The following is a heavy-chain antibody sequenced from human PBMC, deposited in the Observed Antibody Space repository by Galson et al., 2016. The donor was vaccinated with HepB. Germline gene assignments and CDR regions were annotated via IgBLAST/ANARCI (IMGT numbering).Heavy chain of an antibody. V-gene: IGHV3-21*01. J-gene: IGHJ5*02. CDR1: GFTFNDFG. D-gene: IGHD1-1*01. CDR2: INGGGTFI. CDR3: TKDPQSSENELHSLNWFDP. Sequence: SLRLSCAASGFTFNDFGMNWVRQSPEKGLEWVSSINGGGTFIKYAESVKGRFTISRDNAKDSLYLQMNSLRVEDTAVYYCTKDPQSSENELHSLNWFDPWGQGTLVTVSS.